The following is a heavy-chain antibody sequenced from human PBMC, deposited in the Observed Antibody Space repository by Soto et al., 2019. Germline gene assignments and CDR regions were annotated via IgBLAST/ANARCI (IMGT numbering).Heavy chain of an antibody. D-gene: IGHD3-3*01. CDR2: IYYSGST. V-gene: IGHV4-31*03. CDR3: ARGLGDFWSGQYYYYGMDV. Sequence: PSETLSLTCTVSGGSISSGGYYWSWIRQHPGKGLEWIGYIYYSGSTYYNPSLKSRVTISVDTSKNQFSLKLSSVTAADTAVYYCARGLGDFWSGQYYYYGMDVWGQGTTVTV. J-gene: IGHJ6*02. CDR1: GGSISSGGYY.